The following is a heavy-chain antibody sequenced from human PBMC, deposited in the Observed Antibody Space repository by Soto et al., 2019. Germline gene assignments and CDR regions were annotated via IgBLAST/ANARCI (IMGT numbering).Heavy chain of an antibody. CDR3: ARHLGYGDYYFDY. V-gene: IGHV4-39*01. D-gene: IGHD4-17*01. CDR2: IYYSGST. J-gene: IGHJ4*02. Sequence: PSETLSLTCTVSGGSISSSSYYWGWIRQPPGKGLEWIGSIYYSGSTYYNPSLKSRVTISVDTSKNQFSLKLSSVTAADTAVYYCARHLGYGDYYFDYWGQGPLVTVSS. CDR1: GGSISSSSYY.